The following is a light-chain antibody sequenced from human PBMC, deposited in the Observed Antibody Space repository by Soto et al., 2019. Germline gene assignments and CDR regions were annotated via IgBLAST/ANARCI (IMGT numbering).Light chain of an antibody. CDR3: QQRSKLPRT. V-gene: IGKV3-11*01. J-gene: IGKJ4*01. Sequence: IILSQSPATLSLSPGERATLSCRASQSVGDYLAWYQQKPGQAPRLLMYDVAKRATGTPARFSGSGSGTDFTLTISSREPEDFAVYYCQQRSKLPRTCGGGTKVEI. CDR1: QSVGDY. CDR2: DVA.